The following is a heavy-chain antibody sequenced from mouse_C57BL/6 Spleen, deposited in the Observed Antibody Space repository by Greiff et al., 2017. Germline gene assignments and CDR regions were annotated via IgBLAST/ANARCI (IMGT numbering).Heavy chain of an antibody. D-gene: IGHD1-1*01. CDR2: IDPDTGGT. V-gene: IGHV1-15*01. J-gene: IGHJ1*03. Sequence: QVQLQQSGAELVRPGASVTLSCKASGYTFTDYDMHWVKQTPVHGLEWIGAIDPDTGGTAYNQKFKGKAILTADKSSSTAYMELRSLTSEDSAVYYCTRSFYYDSSYWYFDVWGTGTTVTVSS. CDR3: TRSFYYDSSYWYFDV. CDR1: GYTFTDYD.